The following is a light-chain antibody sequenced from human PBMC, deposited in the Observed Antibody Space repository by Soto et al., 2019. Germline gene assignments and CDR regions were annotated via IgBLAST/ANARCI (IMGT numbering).Light chain of an antibody. Sequence: EIVLTQSPGTLSLSPGERATLSCRASQSVSSSYLAWYQKKPGQAPRLLIYCASSRATGIPDRFSGSGSGTDFTLTISRLEPEDFAVYYCQQYGSSPRTFDQGTKVEIK. V-gene: IGKV3-20*01. CDR3: QQYGSSPRT. CDR2: CAS. J-gene: IGKJ1*01. CDR1: QSVSSSY.